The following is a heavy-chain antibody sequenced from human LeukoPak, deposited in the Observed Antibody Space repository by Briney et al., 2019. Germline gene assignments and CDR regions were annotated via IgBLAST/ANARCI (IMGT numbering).Heavy chain of an antibody. Sequence: ASVKVSCKASGGTFSSYAISWVRQAPGQGLEWMGGIIPIFGTANYAQKFQGRVTITADESTSTAYMELSSLRSEDTAVYYCARLQTFGAYAFDIWGQGTMVTVSS. CDR3: ARLQTFGAYAFDI. V-gene: IGHV1-69*13. CDR1: GGTFSSYA. CDR2: IIPIFGTA. J-gene: IGHJ3*02. D-gene: IGHD3-16*01.